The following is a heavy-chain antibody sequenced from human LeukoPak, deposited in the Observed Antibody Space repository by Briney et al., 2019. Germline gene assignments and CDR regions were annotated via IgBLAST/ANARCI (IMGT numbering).Heavy chain of an antibody. D-gene: IGHD3-3*01. V-gene: IGHV1-3*01. CDR2: INADGSHT. Sequence: ASVKVSCKASGYIFPTYSMHWVRQTPGQSLEWLGWINADGSHTEYSQKFQGRVTLTRDTSANTAYMELSTLTSEDTSFYYCARESGRGVEDYWGQGPLVAVSS. J-gene: IGHJ4*02. CDR1: GYIFPTYS. CDR3: ARESGRGVEDY.